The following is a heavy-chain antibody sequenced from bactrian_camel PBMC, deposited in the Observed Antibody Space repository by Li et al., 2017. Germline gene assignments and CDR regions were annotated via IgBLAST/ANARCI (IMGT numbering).Heavy chain of an antibody. D-gene: IGHD6*01. CDR1: GYTASSYC. J-gene: IGHJ6*01. Sequence: HVQLVESGGGTVQAGGSLRLSCAASGYTASSYCMGWFRQAPGKEREGVAAIDSHGSTSYADSVKGRFTISKDNAKNTLYLRMNSLKPEDTAMYYCAVTVGTWKKMPCRMVVAGTEADFGYWGQGTQVTVS. CDR3: AVTVGTWKKMPCRMVVAGTEADFGY. CDR2: IDSHGST. V-gene: IGHV3S26*01.